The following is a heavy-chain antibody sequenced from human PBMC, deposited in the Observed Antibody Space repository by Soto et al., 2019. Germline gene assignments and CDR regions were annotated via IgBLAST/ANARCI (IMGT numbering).Heavy chain of an antibody. Sequence: SETLSLTCTVSGGSVSSGIYYWSWIRQPPGKGLEWIGYIYYSGSTNYNPSLKSRVTISVDTSKNQFSLKLSSVTAADTAVYYCASSPYYYGSGSGVWFDPWGQGTLVTVSS. CDR2: IYYSGST. CDR3: ASSPYYYGSGSGVWFDP. CDR1: GGSVSSGIYY. D-gene: IGHD3-10*01. V-gene: IGHV4-61*01. J-gene: IGHJ5*02.